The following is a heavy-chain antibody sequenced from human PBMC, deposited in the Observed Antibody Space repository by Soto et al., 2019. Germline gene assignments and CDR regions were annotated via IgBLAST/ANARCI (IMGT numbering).Heavy chain of an antibody. D-gene: IGHD3-3*01. J-gene: IGHJ6*02. Sequence: QVQLQESGPGLVKPSQTLSLTCTVSGGSISSGGYYWSWIRQHPGKGLEWIGYIYYSGSTYYNPSLKSRVTISVYTSKNQFSLKLSSVTAADTAVYYCARGGDFWSGYYPEGGYGMDVWGQGTTVTVSS. V-gene: IGHV4-31*03. CDR2: IYYSGST. CDR1: GGSISSGGYY. CDR3: ARGGDFWSGYYPEGGYGMDV.